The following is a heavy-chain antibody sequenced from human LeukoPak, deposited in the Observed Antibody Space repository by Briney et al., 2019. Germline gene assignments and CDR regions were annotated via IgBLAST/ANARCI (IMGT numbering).Heavy chain of an antibody. D-gene: IGHD2-15*01. CDR3: VRDYFCSGGTCDDCFDP. CDR2: ISTYDHDT. Sequence: ASVKVSCKAPGYTFTNYGISWVRQAPGQGLEWMAWISTYDHDTNYAQKFRGSVTMTTDTSTCTAYMELRSLGSDDTAVYYCVRDYFCSGGTCDDCFDPWGQGTLVTVSS. J-gene: IGHJ5*02. V-gene: IGHV1-18*01. CDR1: GYTFTNYG.